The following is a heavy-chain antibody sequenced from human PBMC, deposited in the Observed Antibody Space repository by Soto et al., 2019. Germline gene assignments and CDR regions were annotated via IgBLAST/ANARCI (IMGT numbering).Heavy chain of an antibody. D-gene: IGHD3-3*01. V-gene: IGHV4-4*01. CDR2: IYHSGST. Sequence: GSLRLSCAASEITLSNTWMNWVRQPPGKGLEWIGKIYHSGSTNYNPSLKNRVTISVDKSNNQFSLRLSSVTAADTAVYFCVTSLNYDFWRDGGRHYYFDYWGQGTLVTVSS. J-gene: IGHJ4*02. CDR3: VTSLNYDFWRDGGRHYYFDY. CDR1: EITLSNTW.